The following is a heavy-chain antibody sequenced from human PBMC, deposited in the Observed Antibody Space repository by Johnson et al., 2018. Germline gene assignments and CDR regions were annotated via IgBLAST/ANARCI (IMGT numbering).Heavy chain of an antibody. Sequence: QVQLQQWGAGLLKPSETLSLTCTVSGGSISSSSYYLGWIRQPPGKGLEWIGSIYYSGSTYYNPSLKSRVTISVDTSKNQFSLKLSSVTAADTAVYYCARGTDYYYYYMDVWGKGTTVTVSS. CDR1: GGSISSSSYY. V-gene: IGHV4-39*07. CDR2: IYYSGST. J-gene: IGHJ6*03. CDR3: ARGTDYYYYYMDV.